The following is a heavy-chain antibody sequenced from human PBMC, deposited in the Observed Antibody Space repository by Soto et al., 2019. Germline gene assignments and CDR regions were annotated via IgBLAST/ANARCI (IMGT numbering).Heavy chain of an antibody. CDR3: ARTTVTGTIYHFDP. CDR1: GYTFTDYF. CDR2: VIPNSGDT. D-gene: IGHD4-17*01. V-gene: IGHV1-2*02. Sequence: ASVKVSCKASGYTFTDYFIQWVRQAPGQGLEWVGWVIPNSGDTKYAQRFQGRVTMTRDTSINTAYMELNKLTSDDTAVYYCARTTVTGTIYHFDPWGQGNLFTASP. J-gene: IGHJ5*02.